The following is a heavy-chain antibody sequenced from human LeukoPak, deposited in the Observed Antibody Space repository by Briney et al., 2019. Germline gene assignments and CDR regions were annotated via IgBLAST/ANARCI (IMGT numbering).Heavy chain of an antibody. Sequence: SGTLSLTCAVSGGSISSSNWWSWVRQPPGKGLEWIGSISYSGTPYYSPSLKSRVTISVDTSNNQFSLKVYSVTAADTAVYFCARRRTTGWHAFDIWGQGTMVTVSS. CDR1: GGSISSSNW. CDR2: ISYSGTP. D-gene: IGHD2/OR15-2a*01. CDR3: ARRRTTGWHAFDI. J-gene: IGHJ3*02. V-gene: IGHV4-4*02.